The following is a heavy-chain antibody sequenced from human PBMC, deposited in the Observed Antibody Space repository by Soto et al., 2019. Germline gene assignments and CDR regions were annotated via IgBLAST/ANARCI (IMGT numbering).Heavy chain of an antibody. CDR1: GFTFSSYG. Sequence: VGSLRLSCAASGFTFSSYGMHWVRQAPGKGLEWVAVIWYDGSNKYYADSVKGRFTISRDNSKNTLYLQMNSLRAEDTAVYYCARDSSPYYDILTGYYRYYFDYWGQGTLVTVSS. CDR3: ARDSSPYYDILTGYYRYYFDY. J-gene: IGHJ4*02. CDR2: IWYDGSNK. V-gene: IGHV3-33*01. D-gene: IGHD3-9*01.